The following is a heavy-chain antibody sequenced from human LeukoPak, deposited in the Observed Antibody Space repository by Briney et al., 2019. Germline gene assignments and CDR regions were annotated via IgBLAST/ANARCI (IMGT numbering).Heavy chain of an antibody. CDR2: VYYSGST. J-gene: IGHJ6*02. Sequence: SETLSLTCTVSGDSISTYYWSWIRQPPGKGLEWIGYVYYSGSTNYNPSLKSRVSISIDTSKNQFSLRLTSVTAADTAVYYCARGGGGSPYYYGMDVWGQGTTVTVSS. D-gene: IGHD2-21*01. V-gene: IGHV4-59*01. CDR1: GDSISTYY. CDR3: ARGGGGSPYYYGMDV.